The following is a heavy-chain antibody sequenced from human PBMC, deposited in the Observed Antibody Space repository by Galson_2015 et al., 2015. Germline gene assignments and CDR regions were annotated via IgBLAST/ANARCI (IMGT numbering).Heavy chain of an antibody. CDR1: GFTFSSYW. D-gene: IGHD3-16*01. J-gene: IGHJ5*02. Sequence: SLRLSCAASGFTFSSYWMSWVRQAPGKGLEWEANIKQDGSEKNYVDSVKGRFTISRDNAKNSLYLQMNSLRAEDTAVYYCARRGSILGELDWFDPWGQGTLVTVSS. CDR2: IKQDGSEK. V-gene: IGHV3-7*01. CDR3: ARRGSILGELDWFDP.